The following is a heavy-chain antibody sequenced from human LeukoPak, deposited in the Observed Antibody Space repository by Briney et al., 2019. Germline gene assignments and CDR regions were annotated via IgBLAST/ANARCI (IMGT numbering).Heavy chain of an antibody. Sequence: GGSLRLSCAASAFTFSNYAMSWVRQAPGKGLEWVSAISGSGGTTYYAGSVKGRFTISRDNSKSTLSLQMNRLRAEDTAVYYCAKVSTYGDDYHDAFDIWGQGTMVTVFS. J-gene: IGHJ3*02. CDR2: ISGSGGTT. CDR1: AFTFSNYA. V-gene: IGHV3-23*01. D-gene: IGHD4-17*01. CDR3: AKVSTYGDDYHDAFDI.